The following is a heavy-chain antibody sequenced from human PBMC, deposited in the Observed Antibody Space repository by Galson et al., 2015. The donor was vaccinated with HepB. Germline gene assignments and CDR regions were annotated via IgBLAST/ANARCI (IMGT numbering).Heavy chain of an antibody. J-gene: IGHJ4*02. D-gene: IGHD2/OR15-2a*01. CDR1: GFTFSDYY. Sequence: SLRLSCAASGFTFSDYYMSWIRQAPGKGLEWVSYISSSGSTIYYADSAKGRFTISRDNAKNSLYLQMNSLRAEDTAVYYCARATSFWPPFDYWGQGTLVTVSS. CDR3: ARATSFWPPFDY. V-gene: IGHV3-11*01. CDR2: ISSSGSTI.